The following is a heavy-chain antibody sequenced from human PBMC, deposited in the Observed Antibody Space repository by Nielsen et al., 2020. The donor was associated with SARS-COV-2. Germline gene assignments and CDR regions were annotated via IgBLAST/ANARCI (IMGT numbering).Heavy chain of an antibody. CDR3: ARDGGVHDSSGYYDWFDP. Sequence: SETLSLTCTVSGGPVSSGSYYWSWIRQPPGKGLEWIGYIYYSGSTNYNPSLKSRVTISVDTSKNQFSLKLSSVTAADTAVYYCARDGGVHDSSGYYDWFDPWGQGTLVTVSS. V-gene: IGHV4-61*01. CDR2: IYYSGST. CDR1: GGPVSSGSYY. D-gene: IGHD3-22*01. J-gene: IGHJ5*02.